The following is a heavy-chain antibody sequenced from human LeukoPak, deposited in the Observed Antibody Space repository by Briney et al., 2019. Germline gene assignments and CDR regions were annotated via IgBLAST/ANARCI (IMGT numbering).Heavy chain of an antibody. V-gene: IGHV4-59*02. CDR3: ARDRSISGHYGDFSFDS. D-gene: IGHD4-17*01. Sequence: SETLSLTCTVSGDSVTTYCWNWIRQPPGKGLEWIGYVYYSGYTNYNASLKSRVSISIDTSKNQFSLTLNSVTAADTAVYYCARDRSISGHYGDFSFDSWGQGTLVTVSS. CDR2: VYYSGYT. J-gene: IGHJ4*02. CDR1: GDSVTTYC.